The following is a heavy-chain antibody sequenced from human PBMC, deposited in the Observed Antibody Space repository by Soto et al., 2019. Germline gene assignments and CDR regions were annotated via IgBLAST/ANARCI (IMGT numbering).Heavy chain of an antibody. Sequence: GGSLRLSCEASGFAFSGYSLNWVGQAPGQGLEWVSYISSSSNTIYYSDSVRGRFTISRDNAKSSLYLQMNSLRADDTAVYYCASRCMRLCTAGHNWCDPWVQGTPVPVSS. CDR3: ASRCMRLCTAGHNWCDP. CDR1: GFAFSGYS. D-gene: IGHD2-8*01. J-gene: IGHJ5*02. V-gene: IGHV3-48*01. CDR2: ISSSSNTI.